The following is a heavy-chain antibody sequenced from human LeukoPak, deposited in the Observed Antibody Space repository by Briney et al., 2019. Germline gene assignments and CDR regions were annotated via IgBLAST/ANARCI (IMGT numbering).Heavy chain of an antibody. CDR2: INSDGSST. J-gene: IGHJ6*02. Sequence: GGSLRLSCAASGFTVSSYWMHWVRQAPGKGLVWVSRINSDGSSTSYADSVKGRFTISRDNAKNTLYLQMNTLRAEDTAVYYCARTEDYGDYVGRYYYYYGMDVWGQGTTVTVSS. V-gene: IGHV3-74*01. CDR1: GFTVSSYW. CDR3: ARTEDYGDYVGRYYYYYGMDV. D-gene: IGHD4-17*01.